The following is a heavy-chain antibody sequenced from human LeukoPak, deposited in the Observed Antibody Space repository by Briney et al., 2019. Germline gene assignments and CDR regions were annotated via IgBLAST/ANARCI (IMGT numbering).Heavy chain of an antibody. Sequence: SETLSLTCTVSGGSISSYYWSWIRQPPGKGLEWIGYIYYSGSTNYNPSLKSRVTISVDTSKNQFSLKLSSVTAADTAVYYCARYSYGYVNWFDPWGQGTLVTVSS. CDR1: GGSISSYY. D-gene: IGHD5-18*01. CDR3: ARYSYGYVNWFDP. CDR2: IYYSGST. J-gene: IGHJ5*02. V-gene: IGHV4-59*01.